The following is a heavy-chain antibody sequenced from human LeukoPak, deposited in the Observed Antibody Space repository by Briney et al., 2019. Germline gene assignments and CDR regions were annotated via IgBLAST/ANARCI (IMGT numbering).Heavy chain of an antibody. CDR1: GGSISSYY. CDR3: AAEFSNEQWLDCDY. Sequence: SETLSLTRTVSGGSISSYYWTWLRQPPGKGLEWIGYIYNSGSTNYNTSLKSRVTISMATSKNQFSLKLSSVTAADTAVYYCAAEFSNEQWLDCDYWGQRTLVTASS. V-gene: IGHV4-59*01. J-gene: IGHJ4*02. CDR2: IYNSGST. D-gene: IGHD6-19*01.